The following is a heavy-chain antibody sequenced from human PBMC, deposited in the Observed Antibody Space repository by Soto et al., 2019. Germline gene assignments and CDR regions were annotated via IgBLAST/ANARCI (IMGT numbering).Heavy chain of an antibody. CDR3: ARARSTVRDYCDF. V-gene: IGHV3-33*01. CDR2: IWYDGSNR. CDR1: GFIFSSYG. D-gene: IGHD6-13*01. J-gene: IGHJ4*02. Sequence: QVQLAESGGGVVQPGRSLRLSCAASGFIFSSYGMHWVRQAPGKGLEWVAVIWYDGSNRHYADSVKGRFTISRDNSKNTVYLQMNSLRVDDTAVYYCARARSTVRDYCDFWGQGALVTVSS.